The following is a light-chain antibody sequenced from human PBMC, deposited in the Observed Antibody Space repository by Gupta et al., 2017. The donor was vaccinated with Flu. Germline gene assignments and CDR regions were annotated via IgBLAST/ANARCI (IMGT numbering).Light chain of an antibody. CDR3: QVCDSSTGV. CDR2: RDS. J-gene: IGLJ3*02. CDR1: NIGSKN. V-gene: IGLV3-9*01. Sequence: SYELAQPLSVSVALGQTARITCGGNNIGSKNVHWYQQKPGQAPVLVIYRDSNRPSGIPERFSGSNSGTTATLTISRAQAGDEDDYYCQVCDSSTGVFGGGTKLTVL.